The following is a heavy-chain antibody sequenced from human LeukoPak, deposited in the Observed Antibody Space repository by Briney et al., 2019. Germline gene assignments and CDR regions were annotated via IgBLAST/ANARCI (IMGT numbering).Heavy chain of an antibody. J-gene: IGHJ6*01. CDR1: GCTFSSYA. V-gene: IGHV3-23*01. CDR2: ISGSGGST. CDR3: GKSGGLSGSGRLAMDV. Sequence: GESLRLTCAASGCTFSSYAMSWIRQAPGKGLEWVGDISGSGGSTYYADSVKGRFTSSRDNSNNTLYVQMNSLRVEDTAVYYCGKSGGLSGSGRLAMDVWGQGTTVTPSS. D-gene: IGHD3-10*01.